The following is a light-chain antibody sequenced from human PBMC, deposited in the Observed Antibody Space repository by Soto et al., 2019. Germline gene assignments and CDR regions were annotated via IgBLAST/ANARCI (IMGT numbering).Light chain of an antibody. V-gene: IGKV1D-16*01. CDR2: EAS. CDR1: QGIATW. J-gene: IGKJ4*01. Sequence: DIQLTQSPSSLTASIGDSVTITCRASQGIATWLAWYQQQPEKSPKSLIYEASKLQNGVPSRFNGSGSGTDFTLTIASLQPADVATYFCQQYNTYPLTFGGGTRVEI. CDR3: QQYNTYPLT.